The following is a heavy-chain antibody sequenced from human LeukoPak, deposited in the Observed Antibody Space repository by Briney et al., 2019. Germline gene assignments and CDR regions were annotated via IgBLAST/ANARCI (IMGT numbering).Heavy chain of an antibody. D-gene: IGHD1-1*01. J-gene: IGHJ4*02. CDR1: GFTFSNAW. Sequence: GGSLRLSCAASGFTFSNAWMSWVRQAPGKGLEWVGRIKSKTDGGTTDYAAPVKGRFTISRDDSKNTLYLQMNSLKTEDTAVYCCTTDHVQLERRGGYYFDYWGQGTLVTVSS. CDR3: TTDHVQLERRGGYYFDY. CDR2: IKSKTDGGTT. V-gene: IGHV3-15*01.